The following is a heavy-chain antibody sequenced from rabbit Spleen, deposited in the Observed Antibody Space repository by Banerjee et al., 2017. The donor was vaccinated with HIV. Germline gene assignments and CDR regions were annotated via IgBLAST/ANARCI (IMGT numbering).Heavy chain of an antibody. Sequence: QSVEESGGDLVKPGASLTLTCTASGFSFSSAYRICWVRQAPGKGLEWVACIYTTTTATHYATWARGRFTISKPSSTTVTLQMTSLTAADTATYFCARTGTGYGYAFNLWGPGTLVTVS. V-gene: IGHV1S40*01. D-gene: IGHD6-1*01. CDR2: IYTTTTAT. CDR3: ARTGTGYGYAFNL. J-gene: IGHJ4*01. CDR1: GFSFSSAYR.